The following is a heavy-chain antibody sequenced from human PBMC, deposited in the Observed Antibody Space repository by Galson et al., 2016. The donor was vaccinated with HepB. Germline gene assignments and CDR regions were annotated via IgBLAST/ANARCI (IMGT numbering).Heavy chain of an antibody. CDR1: GYTFDNYG. Sequence: SVKVSCKASGYTFDNYGISWVRQAPGEGLEWMGWVSTNSGNRDYSQKLQGRVTMTTDTSTSTAYLEMRSLSPDDTAEYYCAGMVGRCSGASCRAPFDSWGQGTLIIVSS. CDR2: VSTNSGNR. J-gene: IGHJ4*02. CDR3: AGMVGRCSGASCRAPFDS. D-gene: IGHD2-15*01. V-gene: IGHV1-18*01.